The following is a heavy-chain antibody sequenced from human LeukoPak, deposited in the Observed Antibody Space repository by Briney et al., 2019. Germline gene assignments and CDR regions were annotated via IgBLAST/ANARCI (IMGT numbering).Heavy chain of an antibody. CDR1: GFTFSDYY. Sequence: PGGSLRLSCAASGFTFSDYYMNWIRQAPGKGLEWVSYISISGTTIYYADSVKGRFTISRDNAKNSLYLQMNSLRAEDTAVYYCVVGAFNWFDPWGQGTLSPSPQ. J-gene: IGHJ5*02. V-gene: IGHV3-11*04. CDR2: ISISGTTI. D-gene: IGHD1-26*01. CDR3: VVGAFNWFDP.